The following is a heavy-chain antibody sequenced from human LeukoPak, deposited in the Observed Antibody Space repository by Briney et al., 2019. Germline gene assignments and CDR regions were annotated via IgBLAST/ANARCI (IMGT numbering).Heavy chain of an antibody. V-gene: IGHV3-11*06. CDR3: ARDSVQQLADY. D-gene: IGHD6-13*01. J-gene: IGHJ4*02. CDR2: ISSSSDYT. CDR1: GFTFSDYY. Sequence: GGSLRLSCAASGFTFSDYYMSWIRQAPGKGLEWVSHISSSSDYTKYADSVKSRFTISRDNAQNALHLQMNSLRADDTAVYYWARDSVQQLADYWGQGTLVTVSS.